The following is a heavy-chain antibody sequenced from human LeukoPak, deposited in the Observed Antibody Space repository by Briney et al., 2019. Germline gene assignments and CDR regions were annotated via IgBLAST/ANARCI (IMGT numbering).Heavy chain of an antibody. V-gene: IGHV4-39*01. CDR1: GGSISSSSYY. CDR3: ARSRGVAVAGNFDY. CDR2: IYYSGST. D-gene: IGHD6-19*01. Sequence: SETLSPTCTVSGGSISSSSYYWGWIRQPPGKGLEWIGSIYYSGSTYYNPSLKSRVTISVDTSKNQFSLKLSSVTAADTAVYYCARSRGVAVAGNFDYWGQGTLVTVSA. J-gene: IGHJ4*02.